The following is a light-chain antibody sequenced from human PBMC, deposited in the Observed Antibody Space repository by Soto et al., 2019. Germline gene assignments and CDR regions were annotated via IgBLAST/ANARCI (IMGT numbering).Light chain of an antibody. CDR1: QSVSSGY. CDR2: VAS. V-gene: IGKV3-20*01. J-gene: IGKJ2*01. Sequence: EIVLTQSPGTLSLSPGERATLSCRASQSVSSGYLAWYQQKPGQAPRLLIYVASSRATGIQDRFSGSGSGTDFTLTISRLEPEDFAVYYRQQYGSSPTFGQGTKLEIK. CDR3: QQYGSSPT.